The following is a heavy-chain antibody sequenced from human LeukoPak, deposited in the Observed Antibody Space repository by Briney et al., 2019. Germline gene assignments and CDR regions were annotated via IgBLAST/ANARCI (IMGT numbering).Heavy chain of an antibody. CDR1: GFTFSSYA. CDR3: AREGTYYDFWITRGWFDP. D-gene: IGHD3-3*01. Sequence: GGSLRLSCAASGFTFSSYAMHWVRQAPGKGLEWVAVISYDGSNKYYADSVKGRFTISRDNSKNTLYLQMNSLRAEDTAVYYCAREGTYYDFWITRGWFDPWGQGTLVTVSS. V-gene: IGHV3-30-3*01. J-gene: IGHJ5*02. CDR2: ISYDGSNK.